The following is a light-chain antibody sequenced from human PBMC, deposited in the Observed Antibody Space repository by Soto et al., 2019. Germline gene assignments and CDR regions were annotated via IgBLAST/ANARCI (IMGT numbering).Light chain of an antibody. V-gene: IGLV2-8*01. J-gene: IGLJ1*01. CDR1: TSDVGGYEY. CDR2: EVN. Sequence: QSALTQPPSASGSPGQSVTISCTGTTSDVGGYEYVSWYQQHPGKAPKVLLYEVNNRPSGVPDRFSGSKSGNMASLTVSGLQAEDEAEYYCSSYAGGNTFVFGSGTKLTVL. CDR3: SSYAGGNTFV.